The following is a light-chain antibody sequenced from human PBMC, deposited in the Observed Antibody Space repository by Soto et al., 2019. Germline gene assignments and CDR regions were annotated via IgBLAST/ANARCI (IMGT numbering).Light chain of an antibody. J-gene: IGLJ1*01. Sequence: QSALTQPTSVSGSPGQSITISCTGNHKDIGTYDYVSWYQQHPGRAPRLLIHGVTTRPSGISGRFSASKSGLTASLTISGLQPEDEADYYCSSFTSNRIYGFGPGTKVTVL. CDR3: SSFTSNRIYG. CDR2: GVT. CDR1: HKDIGTYDY. V-gene: IGLV2-14*03.